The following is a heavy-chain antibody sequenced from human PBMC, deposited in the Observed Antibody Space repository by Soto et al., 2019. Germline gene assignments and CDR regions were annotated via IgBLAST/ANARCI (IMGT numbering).Heavy chain of an antibody. CDR2: IYHSGST. V-gene: IGHV4-30-2*01. D-gene: IGHD4-17*01. CDR3: ARVLFSPDYGGNSLWFDP. J-gene: IGHJ5*02. Sequence: SETLSLTCAVSGGSISSGGYSWSWIRQPPGKGLEWIGYIYHSGSTYYNPSLKSRVTISVDRSKNQFSLKLSSVTAADTAVYYCARVLFSPDYGGNSLWFDPWGQGTLVTAPQ. CDR1: GGSISSGGYS.